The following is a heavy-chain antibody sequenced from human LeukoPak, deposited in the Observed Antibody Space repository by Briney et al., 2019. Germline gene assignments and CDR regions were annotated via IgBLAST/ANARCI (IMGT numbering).Heavy chain of an antibody. J-gene: IGHJ5*02. Sequence: SETLSLTCTVSAYSISSGYFWGWIRQPPGKGPEWIGSIFHSGSVYYNPSLKSRVTISVDTSKNQFSLKLSSVTAADTAVYYCARAHQVDWFDPWGQGTLVTVSS. V-gene: IGHV4-38-2*02. CDR1: AYSISSGYF. CDR3: ARAHQVDWFDP. D-gene: IGHD2-15*01. CDR2: IFHSGSV.